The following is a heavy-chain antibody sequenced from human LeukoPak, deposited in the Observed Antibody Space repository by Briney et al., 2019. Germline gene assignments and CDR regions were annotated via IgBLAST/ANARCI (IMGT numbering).Heavy chain of an antibody. D-gene: IGHD6-13*01. J-gene: IGHJ5*02. CDR3: VRVVRRAAAHAGNWFDP. CDR2: INPNTGGT. V-gene: IGHV1-2*02. CDR1: GYTFTDYY. Sequence: ASVEVSCRASGYTFTDYYMHWVPQAPGQGLEWMGWINPNTGGTEYIQKFQGSVTMTRDTSISTAYMELNSLKSDDTAVYYCVRVVRRAAAHAGNWFDPWGQGTLVTVTS.